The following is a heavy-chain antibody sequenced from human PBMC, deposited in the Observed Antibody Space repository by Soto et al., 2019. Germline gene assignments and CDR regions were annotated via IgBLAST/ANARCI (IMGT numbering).Heavy chain of an antibody. Sequence: EVRLVESGGGLVQPGGSLRLSCAASGFTFSPYWMHWVRQVAGKGPVWVSRVNHDGRSTIYAEFVKGRFTISRANAKNMIYLQMNSLTVEDTAVYYCVREVFSCGADSFSRGWFDPWGQGTLVNVSS. V-gene: IGHV3-74*01. CDR2: VNHDGRST. D-gene: IGHD2-21*02. CDR1: GFTFSPYW. J-gene: IGHJ5*02. CDR3: VREVFSCGADSFSRGWFDP.